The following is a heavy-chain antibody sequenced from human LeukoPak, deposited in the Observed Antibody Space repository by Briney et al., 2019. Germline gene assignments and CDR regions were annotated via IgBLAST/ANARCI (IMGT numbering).Heavy chain of an antibody. CDR2: IYYSGST. V-gene: IGHV4-30-4*08. CDR3: ARIGVYYYYYYMDV. CDR1: GGSISSGDYY. Sequence: SQTLSLTCTVSGGSISSGDYYWSWIRQPPGKGLEWIGYIYYSGSTYYNPSLKSRVTISVDTPKNQFSLKLSSVTAADTAVYYCARIGVYYYYYYMDVWGKGTTVTVSS. J-gene: IGHJ6*03. D-gene: IGHD3-10*01.